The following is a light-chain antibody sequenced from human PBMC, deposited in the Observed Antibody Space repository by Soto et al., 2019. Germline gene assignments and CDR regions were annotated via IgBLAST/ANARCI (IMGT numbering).Light chain of an antibody. CDR1: QSIGSW. J-gene: IGKJ1*01. CDR3: QQYNSQWT. V-gene: IGKV1-5*01. CDR2: DAS. Sequence: DIQMTQSPSTLSASVGDRVTITCRASQSIGSWLAWYQQKPGKAPKLLIYDASSLESGVPSRFSGSGSGTKFTLTISSLQPDDFATYYCQQYNSQWTFGQGTKVDIK.